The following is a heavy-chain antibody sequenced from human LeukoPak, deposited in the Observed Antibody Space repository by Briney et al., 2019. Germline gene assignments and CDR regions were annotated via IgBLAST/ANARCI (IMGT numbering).Heavy chain of an antibody. J-gene: IGHJ4*02. CDR1: GGSISSYY. V-gene: IGHV4-59*01. D-gene: IGHD3-10*01. CDR3: ARGRAFRYGSGSYDY. CDR2: IYYSGST. Sequence: SETLSLTCTVSGGSISSYYWNWIRQPPGKGPEWIGYIYYSGSTNYNPSLKSRVTISVDTSKNQFSLKLSSVTAADTAVYYCARGRAFRYGSGSYDYWGQGTLVTVSS.